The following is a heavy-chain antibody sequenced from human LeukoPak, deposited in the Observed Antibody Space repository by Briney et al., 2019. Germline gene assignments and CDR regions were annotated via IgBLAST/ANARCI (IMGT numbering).Heavy chain of an antibody. CDR1: GFTVSSNY. J-gene: IGHJ4*02. CDR3: ARGLGELWAFDY. CDR2: IYSGGST. V-gene: IGHV3-53*01. Sequence: GGALRLSCAASGFTVSSNYMSWVRQAPGKGLEWVSGIYSGGSTYYADSVKGRFTISRDNSKNTLYLQMNSLRAEDTAVYYCARGLGELWAFDYWGQGTLVTVSS. D-gene: IGHD3-10*01.